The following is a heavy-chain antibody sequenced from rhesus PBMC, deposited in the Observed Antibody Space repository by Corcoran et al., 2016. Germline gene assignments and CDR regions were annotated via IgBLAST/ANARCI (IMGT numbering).Heavy chain of an antibody. Sequence: QVQLQESGPGLVKPSETLSLTCAVSGYSISSGYGWGWTRQPPGKGLEWIGQIFGGSGSTHYNPSLKSRVTVSKDTSKNQFSLRLTSVTAADTAVYYCLGSGWSGFWGQGVLVTVSS. CDR3: LGSGWSGF. D-gene: IGHD6S26*01. J-gene: IGHJ4*01. CDR1: GYSISSGYG. V-gene: IGHV4-127*01. CDR2: IFGGSGST.